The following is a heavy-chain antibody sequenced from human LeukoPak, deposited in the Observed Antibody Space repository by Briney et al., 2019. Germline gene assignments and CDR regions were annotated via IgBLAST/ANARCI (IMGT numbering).Heavy chain of an antibody. J-gene: IGHJ4*02. Sequence: ASVRVSCKASGYTFTSYGISWVRQAPGQGLEWMGWISAYNGNTNYAQKLQGRVTMTTDTSTSTAYMELRSLRSDDTAVYYCARDLGVDTIFGVVIPVDYWGQGTLVTVSS. D-gene: IGHD3-3*01. V-gene: IGHV1-18*01. CDR1: GYTFTSYG. CDR3: ARDLGVDTIFGVVIPVDY. CDR2: ISAYNGNT.